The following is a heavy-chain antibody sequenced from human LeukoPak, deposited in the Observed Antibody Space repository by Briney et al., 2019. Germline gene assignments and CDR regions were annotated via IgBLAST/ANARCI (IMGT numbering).Heavy chain of an antibody. J-gene: IGHJ3*02. CDR1: GGSISSGGYS. CDR3: ASLGRQDAFDI. Sequence: SETLSLTCAVSGGSISSGGYSWSWIRQPPGKGLEWIGYIYHSGSTYYNPSLKSRVTISVDRSKNQFSLKLSSVTAADTAVYYCASLGRQDAFDIWGQGTMVTVSS. CDR2: IYHSGST. V-gene: IGHV4-30-2*01.